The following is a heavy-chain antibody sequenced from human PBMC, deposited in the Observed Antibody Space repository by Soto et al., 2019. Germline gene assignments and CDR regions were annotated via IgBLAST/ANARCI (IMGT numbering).Heavy chain of an antibody. V-gene: IGHV3-23*01. CDR2: VSANASTT. Sequence: GGSLRLSCAASGFTFSNYAMSWVRQTPGKGLEWVSLVSANASTTNYTDSVKGRFTISRDNAKNTLYLQMTSLRAEDTAVYYCARHGMDVWGQGTTVTVSS. CDR3: ARHGMDV. CDR1: GFTFSNYA. J-gene: IGHJ6*02.